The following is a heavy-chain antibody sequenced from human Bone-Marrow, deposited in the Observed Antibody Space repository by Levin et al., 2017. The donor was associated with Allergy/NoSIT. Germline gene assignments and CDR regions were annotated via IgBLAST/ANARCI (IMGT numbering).Heavy chain of an antibody. V-gene: IGHV3-9*01. CDR1: KFIFDDYG. D-gene: IGHD1/OR15-1a*01. CDR3: VNSLNTMTIHDGFDF. J-gene: IGHJ3*01. Sequence: PGGSLRLSCATSKFIFDDYGMYWVRQAPGKGLEWVSGISWNSGKTHYADSVEGRFIISRDHAKNSLYLQMNSLRTEDPALYYCVNSLNTMTIHDGFDFWGQGTMVTVSA. CDR2: ISWNSGKT.